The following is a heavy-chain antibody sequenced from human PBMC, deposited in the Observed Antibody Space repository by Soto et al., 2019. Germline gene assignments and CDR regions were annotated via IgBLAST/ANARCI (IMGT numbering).Heavy chain of an antibody. CDR3: ARDPGLLWFGESRRYYYYGMDV. Sequence: SETLSLTCTVSGGSISSYYWSWIRQPPGKGLEWIGYIYYSGSTNYNPSLKSRVTISVDTSKNQFSLKLSSVTAADTAVYYCARDPGLLWFGESRRYYYYGMDVWGQGTTVTVSS. J-gene: IGHJ6*02. CDR2: IYYSGST. V-gene: IGHV4-59*01. CDR1: GGSISSYY. D-gene: IGHD3-10*01.